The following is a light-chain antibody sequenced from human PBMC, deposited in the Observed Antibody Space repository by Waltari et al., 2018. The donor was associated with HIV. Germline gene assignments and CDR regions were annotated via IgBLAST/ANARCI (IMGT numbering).Light chain of an antibody. V-gene: IGLV3-10*01. CDR1: ALPKKY. Sequence: SYELTQPPSVSVSPGQTARITCSGDALPKKYTYWYQQKSGQAPVLVIYEDSKRPSGVPDRFSGSKFGTSAALSIGGLQSDDEADYYCAAWNDGLTGSVVFGGGTRVTVL. CDR2: EDS. CDR3: AAWNDGLTGSVV. J-gene: IGLJ2*01.